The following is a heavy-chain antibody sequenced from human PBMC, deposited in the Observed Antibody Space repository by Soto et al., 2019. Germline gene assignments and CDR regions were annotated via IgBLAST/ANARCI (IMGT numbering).Heavy chain of an antibody. J-gene: IGHJ6*02. D-gene: IGHD3-3*02. Sequence: QVELQESGPGLVKPSETLSLACSVFGASVNSYYWSWIRQSPGRGLEWIGHIFNSGTIHYNPSLKIRVTMSVDSSKNQVSLKMNSVTAADTAIYYCGRDLLASASARWYFYYGLDVWGQGTAVTVSS. CDR3: GRDLLASASARWYFYYGLDV. CDR2: IFNSGTI. CDR1: GASVNSYY. V-gene: IGHV4-59*02.